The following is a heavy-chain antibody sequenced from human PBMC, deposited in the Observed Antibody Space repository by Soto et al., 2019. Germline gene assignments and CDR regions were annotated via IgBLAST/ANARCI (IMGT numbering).Heavy chain of an antibody. CDR2: INTKTGGT. CDR3: ARERGIVVVVAANEIDP. CDR1: GYIFTGYY. Sequence: GASVKVSCKASGYIFTGYYIQWVRQAPGQGLEWMGWINTKTGGTKYARKFQGRVTMTRDTSINTAYMEVSSLRSDDTAVYYCARERGIVVVVAANEIDPWGQGTLVTVSS. D-gene: IGHD2-15*01. V-gene: IGHV1-2*02. J-gene: IGHJ5*02.